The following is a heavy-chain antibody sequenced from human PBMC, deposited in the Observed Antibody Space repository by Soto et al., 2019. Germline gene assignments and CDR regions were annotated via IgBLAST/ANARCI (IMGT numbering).Heavy chain of an antibody. J-gene: IGHJ4*02. CDR2: INPSGGST. CDR1: GYTFTSYG. D-gene: IGHD3-22*01. Sequence: ASVKVSCKASGYTFTSYGISCVRQAPGQGLEWMGIINPSGGSTSYAQKFQGRVTMTRDTSTSTVYMELSSLRSEDTAVYYCARVSGAYDSSGYGPNDYWGQGTLVTVSS. CDR3: ARVSGAYDSSGYGPNDY. V-gene: IGHV1-46*01.